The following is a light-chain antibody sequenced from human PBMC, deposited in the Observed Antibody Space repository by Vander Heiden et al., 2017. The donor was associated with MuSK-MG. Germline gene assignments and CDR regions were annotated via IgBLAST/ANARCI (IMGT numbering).Light chain of an antibody. V-gene: IGKV2D-29*01. CDR2: EVS. Sequence: DMGMTQTRRCLSVTPGQPASISCKSSQSLLHSDGKTYLYWYLQKPGQPPQLLIYEVSNRFSGVPDRFRASGSGTDFTLKIIRVDAQPIGVYYCRRCMELGHTFGQGTQLEIK. J-gene: IGKJ5*01. CDR3: RRCMELGHT. CDR1: QSLLHSDGKTY.